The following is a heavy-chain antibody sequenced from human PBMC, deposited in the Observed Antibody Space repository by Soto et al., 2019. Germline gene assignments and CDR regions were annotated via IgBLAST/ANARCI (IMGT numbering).Heavy chain of an antibody. Sequence: SETLSLTCTVSGGSISSYYWSWIRQPPGKGLEWIGYIYYSGSTNSNPSLKSRVTISVATSRNQFSLKLSSVTAADTAVYYCARPNGRYYYMDVWGKGTTVTVSS. CDR1: GGSISSYY. V-gene: IGHV4-59*08. D-gene: IGHD7-27*01. CDR2: IYYSGST. CDR3: ARPNGRYYYMDV. J-gene: IGHJ6*03.